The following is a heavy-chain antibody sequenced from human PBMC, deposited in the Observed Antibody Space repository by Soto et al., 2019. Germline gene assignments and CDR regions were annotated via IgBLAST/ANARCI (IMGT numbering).Heavy chain of an antibody. V-gene: IGHV3-20*04. J-gene: IGHJ4*02. CDR1: GFTFDDYG. CDR2: INWNGGST. CDR3: ARDSYDSSGYYYDYFDY. D-gene: IGHD3-22*01. Sequence: GGSLRLSCAASGFTFDDYGMSWVRQAPGKGLEWVSGINWNGGSTGYADSVKGRFTISRDNAKNSLYLQMNSLRAEDTALYYCARDSYDSSGYYYDYFDYWGRGTLVTVS.